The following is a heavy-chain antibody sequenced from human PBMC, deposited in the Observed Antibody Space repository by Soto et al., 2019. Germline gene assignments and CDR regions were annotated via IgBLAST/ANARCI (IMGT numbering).Heavy chain of an antibody. Sequence: GGSLRLSCAASGFNLSSYSMNWVRQAPGKGLEWVSSISSSSSYIYYADSVMGRFTISRDNAKNSLYLQMNSLRAEDTAVYYCARDHCSSTSCYSPWGQGTLVTVSS. CDR1: GFNLSSYS. CDR3: ARDHCSSTSCYSP. CDR2: ISSSSSYI. J-gene: IGHJ4*02. V-gene: IGHV3-21*01. D-gene: IGHD2-2*01.